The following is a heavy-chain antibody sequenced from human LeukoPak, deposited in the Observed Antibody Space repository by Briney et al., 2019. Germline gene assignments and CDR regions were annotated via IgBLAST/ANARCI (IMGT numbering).Heavy chain of an antibody. CDR3: ARQKRTGGFDP. Sequence: PGGSLRLSCAASGFMFSSNWMSWVRQAPGKGLEWVANIKQDGSEKYYVDSVKGRFTISRDNAKNSLYLQMNSLRAEDTAVYYCARQKRTGGFDPWGQGTLVTVSS. CDR2: IKQDGSEK. J-gene: IGHJ5*02. D-gene: IGHD3-10*01. CDR1: GFMFSSNW. V-gene: IGHV3-7*03.